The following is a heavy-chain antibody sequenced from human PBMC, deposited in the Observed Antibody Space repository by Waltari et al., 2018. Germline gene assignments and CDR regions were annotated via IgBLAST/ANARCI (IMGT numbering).Heavy chain of an antibody. Sequence: EVQLVESGGGLVKPGGSLSVSCPCSGFILIRPCITWVRQAPGKGLGWVSLISSSSSKIFYADSVRGRFTVSRDNAKNSLYLQMNSLRVEDTAVYYCARDRDYDFWSGYWGAFDIWGQGTMVTVSS. D-gene: IGHD3-3*01. CDR2: ISSSSSKI. V-gene: IGHV3-21*01. J-gene: IGHJ3*02. CDR3: ARDRDYDFWSGYWGAFDI. CDR1: GFILIRPC.